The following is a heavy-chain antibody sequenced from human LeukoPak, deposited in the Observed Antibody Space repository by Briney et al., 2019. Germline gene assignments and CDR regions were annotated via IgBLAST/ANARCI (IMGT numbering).Heavy chain of an antibody. CDR1: GYTFTGYY. D-gene: IGHD2-21*01. V-gene: IGHV1-2*02. Sequence: ASVKDSCKASGYTFTGYYMHWVRQAPGQGLEWMGWINPNSGGTNYAQKFQGRVTMTRDTSISTAYKELSRLRSDDTAVYYCVRSFVVVIAIRSPPDAFDIWGQGTMVTVSS. CDR2: INPNSGGT. J-gene: IGHJ3*02. CDR3: VRSFVVVIAIRSPPDAFDI.